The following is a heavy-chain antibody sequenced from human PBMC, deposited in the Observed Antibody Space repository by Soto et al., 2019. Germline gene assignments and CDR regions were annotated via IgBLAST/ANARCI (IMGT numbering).Heavy chain of an antibody. Sequence: SETLSLTYTASGGSISTYYWSWFRQPPGKGLEWIGYIYYSGSTNYNPSLKSRVTISVDTSKNQFSLKLSSVTAVDTAVYYCAREGAARGYYYYGMDVWGKGT. CDR2: IYYSGST. CDR3: AREGAARGYYYYGMDV. CDR1: GGSISTYY. V-gene: IGHV4-59*01. D-gene: IGHD3-16*01. J-gene: IGHJ6*04.